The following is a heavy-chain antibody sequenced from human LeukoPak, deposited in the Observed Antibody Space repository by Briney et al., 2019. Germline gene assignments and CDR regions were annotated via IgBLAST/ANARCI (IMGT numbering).Heavy chain of an antibody. D-gene: IGHD1-26*01. CDR2: ISSSGSTI. J-gene: IGHJ2*01. CDR3: AKDRTVGASYWYFDL. V-gene: IGHV3-11*01. Sequence: GGSLRLSCAAPGFTFSDYYMSWIRQAPGKGLEWVSYISSSGSTIYYADSVKGRFTISRDNAKNSLYLQMNSLRAEDTAVYYCAKDRTVGASYWYFDLWGRGTLVTVSS. CDR1: GFTFSDYY.